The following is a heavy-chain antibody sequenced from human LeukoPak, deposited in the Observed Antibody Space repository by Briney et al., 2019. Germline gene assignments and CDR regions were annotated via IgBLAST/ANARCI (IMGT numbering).Heavy chain of an antibody. V-gene: IGHV3-21*01. J-gene: IGHJ6*02. D-gene: IGHD2-2*01. CDR2: ISSSSSYI. CDR3: AREAVYGSTSCYFCDYYYGMDV. Sequence: PGGSLRLSCAASGFTFSSYSMNWVRQAPGKGLEWVSSISSSSSYIYYADSVEGRFTISRDNAKNSLYLQMNSLRAEDTAVYYCAREAVYGSTSCYFCDYYYGMDVWGQGTTVTVSS. CDR1: GFTFSSYS.